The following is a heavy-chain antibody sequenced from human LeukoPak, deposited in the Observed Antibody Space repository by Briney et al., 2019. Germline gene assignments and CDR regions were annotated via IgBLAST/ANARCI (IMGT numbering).Heavy chain of an antibody. J-gene: IGHJ4*02. CDR1: GFTFSSYS. CDR2: ISGSGGST. CDR3: AARYYYGSGSFY. Sequence: GGSLRLSCAASGFTFSSYSMNWVRQAPGKGLDWVSAISGSGGSTYYADSVKGRFTISRDNSKNTLYLQMNSLRAEDTAVYYCAARYYYGSGSFYWGQGTLVTVSS. V-gene: IGHV3-23*01. D-gene: IGHD3-10*01.